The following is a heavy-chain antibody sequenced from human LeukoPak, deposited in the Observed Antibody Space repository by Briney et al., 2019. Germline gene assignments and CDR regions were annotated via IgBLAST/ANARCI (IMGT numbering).Heavy chain of an antibody. CDR1: GFTFSSYS. CDR3: ARDSGACSAGSCLNDAFDI. J-gene: IGHJ3*02. CDR2: ISSSGSYI. Sequence: GGSLRLFCAASGFTFSSYSMNWVRQAPGKGLDWVSFISSSGSYISYADSVKGRFTISRDNAKNSLYLQMNSLRAEDTAVYYCARDSGACSAGSCLNDAFDIWGQGTMVTVSS. V-gene: IGHV3-21*01. D-gene: IGHD2-15*01.